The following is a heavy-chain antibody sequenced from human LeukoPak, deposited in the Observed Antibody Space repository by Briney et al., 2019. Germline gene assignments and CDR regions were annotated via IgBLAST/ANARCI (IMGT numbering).Heavy chain of an antibody. CDR2: TSSSGSTI. J-gene: IGHJ4*02. D-gene: IGHD6-13*01. CDR1: GFTFSDYY. V-gene: IGHV3-11*01. Sequence: GGSLRLSCAASGFTFSDYYMSWIRQAPGKGLEWVSYTSSSGSTIYYADSVKGRFTISRDNAKNSLYLQMNSLRAEDTAVYYCARDPLEDSSSYFDYWGQGTLVTVSS. CDR3: ARDPLEDSSSYFDY.